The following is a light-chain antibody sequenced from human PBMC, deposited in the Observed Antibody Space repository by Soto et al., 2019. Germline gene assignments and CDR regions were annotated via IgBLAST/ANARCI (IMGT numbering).Light chain of an antibody. J-gene: IGKJ1*01. CDR2: AAS. V-gene: IGKV1-16*01. CDR1: QGISNY. Sequence: DIHMTQSPSSLSTGLGDRVTIPCRASQGISNYLAWFQQKPGKVPKRLIYAASILQSGVPSRFSGSGSGTEFTLTISSLQPDDFATYYCQQYNSYPWTFGQGTKVDIK. CDR3: QQYNSYPWT.